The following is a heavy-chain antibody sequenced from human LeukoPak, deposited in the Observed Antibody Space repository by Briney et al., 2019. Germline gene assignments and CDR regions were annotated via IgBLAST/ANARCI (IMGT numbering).Heavy chain of an antibody. Sequence: GGSLRLSCTASGFTFGDYAMSWVRQAPGKGLEWVGFIRSKAYGGTTEYAASVKGRCTISRDDSKSIAYLQMNSLKTEDTAVYYCTRGDVLRYFDWLLGDYYYYYYMDVWGKGTTVTISS. CDR3: TRGDVLRYFDWLLGDYYYYYYMDV. D-gene: IGHD3-9*01. CDR1: GFTFGDYA. CDR2: IRSKAYGGTT. J-gene: IGHJ6*03. V-gene: IGHV3-49*04.